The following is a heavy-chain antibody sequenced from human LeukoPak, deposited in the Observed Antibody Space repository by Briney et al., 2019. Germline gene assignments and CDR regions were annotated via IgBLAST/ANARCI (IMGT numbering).Heavy chain of an antibody. D-gene: IGHD3-3*01. CDR2: IYYSGST. J-gene: IGHJ3*02. CDR1: GGSISSYY. CDR3: ARGTTIFGVVIMPDAFDI. Sequence: SETLSLTCTVSGGSISSYYWSWIRQPPGKGLEWIGYIYYSGSTNYNPSLKSRVTISVDTSKNQFSLKLSSVTAADTAVYYCARGTTIFGVVIMPDAFDIWGQGTMVTVSS. V-gene: IGHV4-59*01.